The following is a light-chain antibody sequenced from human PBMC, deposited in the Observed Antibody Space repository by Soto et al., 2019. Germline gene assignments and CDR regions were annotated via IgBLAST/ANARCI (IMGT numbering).Light chain of an antibody. CDR2: DAS. V-gene: IGKV3D-15*01. J-gene: IGKJ2*01. CDR3: QQYSDWPPRVT. Sequence: EIVMTQSPATLSVSPGERATLSCRASQSVSSNLAWYQQKPGQAPRLLIYDASTRATGIPVRFSGSGSGTDFILTISSLQSEDFAVYYCQQYSDWPPRVTFGQGTKLEIK. CDR1: QSVSSN.